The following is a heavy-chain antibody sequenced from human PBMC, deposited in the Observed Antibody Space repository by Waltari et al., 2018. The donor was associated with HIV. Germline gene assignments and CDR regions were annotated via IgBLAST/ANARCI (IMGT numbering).Heavy chain of an antibody. J-gene: IGHJ6*03. V-gene: IGHV2-5*02. CDR1: GFSLSTSGVG. D-gene: IGHD2-2*01. CDR3: AHTAPIVVVPAANPRKENYYMDV. CDR2: IYWDDDK. Sequence: QITLKESGPTLVKPTQTLTLTCTFSGFSLSTSGVGVGWIRQPPGKALEWLALIYWDDDKRYSPSLKSRLTITKDTSKNQVVLTMTNMDPVDTATYYCAHTAPIVVVPAANPRKENYYMDVWGKGTTVTVSS.